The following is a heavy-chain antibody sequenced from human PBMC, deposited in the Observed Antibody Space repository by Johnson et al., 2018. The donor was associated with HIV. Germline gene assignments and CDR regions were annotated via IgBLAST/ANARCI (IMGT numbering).Heavy chain of an antibody. J-gene: IGHJ3*02. CDR1: GFTFSSYA. V-gene: IGHV3-30-3*01. Sequence: QVQLVESGGRVVQPGRSLRLSCAASGFTFSSYAMHWVRQAPGKGLEWVAVISYEGTNQYYAESVKGRFTISRDKSKNTMFLQINSLRPEDTAVYYCARDRNVCWSGFDAFDIWGQGTMVTVSS. CDR3: ARDRNVCWSGFDAFDI. CDR2: ISYEGTNQ. D-gene: IGHD3-3*01.